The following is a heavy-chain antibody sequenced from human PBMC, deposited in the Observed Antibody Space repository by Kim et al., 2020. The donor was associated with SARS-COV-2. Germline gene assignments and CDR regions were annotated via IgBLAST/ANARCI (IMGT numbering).Heavy chain of an antibody. CDR3: ARGSDSSGWYGIDY. D-gene: IGHD6-19*01. Sequence: GGSLRLSCAASGFTFSSYGMHWVRQAPGKGLEWVAVIWYDGSNKYYADSVKGRFTISRDNPKNTLYLQMNSLRAEDTAVYYCARGSDSSGWYGIDYWGQGTLVTVAS. J-gene: IGHJ4*02. V-gene: IGHV3-33*01. CDR2: IWYDGSNK. CDR1: GFTFSSYG.